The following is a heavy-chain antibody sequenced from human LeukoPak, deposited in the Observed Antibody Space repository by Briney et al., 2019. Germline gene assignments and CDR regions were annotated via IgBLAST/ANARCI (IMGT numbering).Heavy chain of an antibody. Sequence: GASVKVSCKASGYTFTGYYMHWVGQAPGQGLEWMGWINPNSGGTNYAQKFQGRVTMTRDTSISTAYLELSRLRSDDTAVYYCARGKQWELGWFDPWGQGTLVTVSS. V-gene: IGHV1-2*02. CDR1: GYTFTGYY. CDR2: INPNSGGT. CDR3: ARGKQWELGWFDP. D-gene: IGHD1-26*01. J-gene: IGHJ5*02.